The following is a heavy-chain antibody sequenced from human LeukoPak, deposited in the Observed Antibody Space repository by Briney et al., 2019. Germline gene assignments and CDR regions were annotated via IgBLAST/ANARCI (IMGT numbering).Heavy chain of an antibody. CDR2: ISGSGGST. V-gene: IGHV3-23*01. CDR3: AKDPSRWEGND. D-gene: IGHD1-26*01. CDR1: GFTVSSNY. Sequence: GGSLRLSCAASGFTVSSNYMSWVRQAPGKGLEWVSAISGSGGSTYYADSVKGRFTISRDNSKNTLYLQMNSLRAEDTAVYYCAKDPSRWEGNDWGQGTLVTVSS. J-gene: IGHJ4*02.